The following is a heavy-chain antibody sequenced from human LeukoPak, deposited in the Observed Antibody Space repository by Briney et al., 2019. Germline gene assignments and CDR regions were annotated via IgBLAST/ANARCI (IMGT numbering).Heavy chain of an antibody. CDR1: GFTFSNAW. J-gene: IGHJ4*02. Sequence: GGSLRLSCAASGFTFSNAWKSWVRQAPGKGLEWVGRIKSKTDGGTTDYAAPVKGRFTISRDDSKNTLYLQMNSLRAEDTAVYYCARDDSSGFGLNWGQGTLVTVSS. V-gene: IGHV3-15*01. CDR2: IKSKTDGGTT. CDR3: ARDDSSGFGLN. D-gene: IGHD3-22*01.